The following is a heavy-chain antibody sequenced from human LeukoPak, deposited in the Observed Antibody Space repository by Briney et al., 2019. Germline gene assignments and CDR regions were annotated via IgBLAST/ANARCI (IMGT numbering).Heavy chain of an antibody. D-gene: IGHD2-2*01. CDR3: ARRYCSSTSCRGVYNWFDP. V-gene: IGHV4-59*12. J-gene: IGHJ5*02. CDR2: IYYSGST. Sequence: ASETLSLTCAVYGGSFSGYYWSWIRQPPGKGLEWIGYIYYSGSTNYNPSLKSRVTISVDTSKNQFSLKLSSVTAADTAVYYCARRYCSSTSCRGVYNWFDPWGQGTLVTVSS. CDR1: GGSFSGYY.